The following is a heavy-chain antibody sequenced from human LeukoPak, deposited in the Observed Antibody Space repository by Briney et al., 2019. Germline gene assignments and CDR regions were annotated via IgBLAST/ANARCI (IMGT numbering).Heavy chain of an antibody. V-gene: IGHV3-23*01. CDR1: GFTFSSYA. CDR2: ISGSGGST. D-gene: IGHD6-19*01. Sequence: PGGSLRLSCAASGFTFSSYAMSWVRQAPGKGLEWVSAISGSGGSTYYADSVKGRFTISRDNSKNTLYLQMNGLRAEDTAVYYCAKDIGVAVAGTDYWGQGTLVTVSS. J-gene: IGHJ4*02. CDR3: AKDIGVAVAGTDY.